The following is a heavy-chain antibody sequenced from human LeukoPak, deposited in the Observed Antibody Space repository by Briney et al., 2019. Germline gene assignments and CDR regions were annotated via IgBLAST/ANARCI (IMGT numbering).Heavy chain of an antibody. CDR2: IYYSGST. J-gene: IGHJ4*02. CDR3: AREGATRVF. CDR1: GGSISSYY. D-gene: IGHD2-15*01. Sequence: SETLSLTCTVSGGSISSYYWSWIRQPPGKGLEWIGSIYYSGSTYYNPSLKSRVTISVDTSKNQFSLKLSSVTAADTAVYFCAREGATRVFWGQGTLVTVSS. V-gene: IGHV4-39*07.